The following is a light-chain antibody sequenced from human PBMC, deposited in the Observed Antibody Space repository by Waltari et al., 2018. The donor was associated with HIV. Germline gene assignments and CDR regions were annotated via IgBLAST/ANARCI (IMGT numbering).Light chain of an antibody. CDR2: GAS. CDR3: QHYKSSFRT. V-gene: IGKV1-5*03. J-gene: IGKJ1*01. CDR1: ESISTF. Sequence: DIQLTQSPSTLSVSVGDSVPITCRASESISTFLVWYQQKPGKAPRLLIFGASSLQNGVPSRFIGGGSGTDFTLTISSLQPDDFATYYCQHYKSSFRTFGQGTRVEMK.